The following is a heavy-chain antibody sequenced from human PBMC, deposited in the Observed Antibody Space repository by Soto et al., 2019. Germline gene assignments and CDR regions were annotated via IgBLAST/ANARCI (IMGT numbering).Heavy chain of an antibody. V-gene: IGHV4-34*01. Sequence: ASETLSLTCAVYGGSFSGYYWSWIRQSPGKGLEWIGEINHSGSTNQDPSLKSRVTISVDTSKNQFSLKVRSVTAADTAVYYCARGVTMRDAPDKDYFDSWGHGTLVTVSS. D-gene: IGHD3-22*01. CDR2: INHSGST. J-gene: IGHJ4*01. CDR1: GGSFSGYY. CDR3: ARGVTMRDAPDKDYFDS.